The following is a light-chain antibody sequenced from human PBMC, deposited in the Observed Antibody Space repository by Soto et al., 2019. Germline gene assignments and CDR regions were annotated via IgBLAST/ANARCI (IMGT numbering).Light chain of an antibody. Sequence: DIHVTQSPSTLPASVGDRVSITCRASQSISNWLAWYQQKPGKAPKLLIYAASTLQSGVPSRFSGSGSGTDFTLTISCLQSEDFATYYCQQYYSYPWTFGQGTKVDIK. CDR1: QSISNW. V-gene: IGKV1-5*01. CDR3: QQYYSYPWT. CDR2: AAS. J-gene: IGKJ1*01.